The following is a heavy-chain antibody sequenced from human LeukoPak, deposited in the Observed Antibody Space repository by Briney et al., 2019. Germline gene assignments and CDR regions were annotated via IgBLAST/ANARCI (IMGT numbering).Heavy chain of an antibody. V-gene: IGHV1-69*05. Sequence: ASVKVSCKASGGTFSSYAISWVRQAPGQGLEWMGGIIPIFGTANYAQKFQGRVTITTDESTSTAYMELSSLRSEDTAVYYCARADLLGYCSSTGCYFPRDYYMDVWGKGTTVTVSS. CDR3: ARADLLGYCSSTGCYFPRDYYMDV. CDR2: IIPIFGTA. CDR1: GGTFSSYA. D-gene: IGHD2-2*01. J-gene: IGHJ6*03.